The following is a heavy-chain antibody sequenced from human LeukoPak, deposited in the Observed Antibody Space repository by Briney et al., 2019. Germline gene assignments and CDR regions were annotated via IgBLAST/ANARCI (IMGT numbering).Heavy chain of an antibody. V-gene: IGHV4-59*01. D-gene: IGHD6-6*01. Sequence: SEILSLTCTVSGGSINNYYWSWIRQPPGMGLEWIGYIYYSGSTNYNPSLKSRVTISVDTSKKQFSLNLSSVTAADTAVYYCARVAARYVGMDVWGQGTTVTVSS. CDR3: ARVAARYVGMDV. CDR1: GGSINNYY. J-gene: IGHJ6*02. CDR2: IYYSGST.